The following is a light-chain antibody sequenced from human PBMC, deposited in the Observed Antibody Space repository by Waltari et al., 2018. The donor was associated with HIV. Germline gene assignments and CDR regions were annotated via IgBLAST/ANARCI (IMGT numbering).Light chain of an antibody. Sequence: QSALTQEASVSGTVGQKVTLSCTGNSNNIGNYAVGWYQQISHGAPNTVVFGNSLPSGIPYRFSGAKSGTIASLTISGLQPEDEAVYYCSTWDFSLNSVVFGGGTKLTV. CDR2: GNS. V-gene: IGLV1-44*01. CDR1: SNNIGNYA. J-gene: IGLJ2*01. CDR3: STWDFSLNSVV.